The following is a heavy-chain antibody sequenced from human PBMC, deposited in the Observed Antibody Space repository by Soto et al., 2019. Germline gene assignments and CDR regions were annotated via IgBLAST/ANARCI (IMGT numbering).Heavy chain of an antibody. CDR2: INNGGGT. D-gene: IGHD2-21*02. CDR1: QYTFSNYY. J-gene: IGHJ4*02. V-gene: IGHV1-2*02. Sequence: GASVKVSCKASQYTFSNYYLHWVRPAPGQRPEWMGWINNGGGTIYAQEFQGRLTMTRDTSITTDYMELSRLSSDDTGFYYCATRSDLSPLLDYWGQGTLVTVSS. CDR3: ATRSDLSPLLDY.